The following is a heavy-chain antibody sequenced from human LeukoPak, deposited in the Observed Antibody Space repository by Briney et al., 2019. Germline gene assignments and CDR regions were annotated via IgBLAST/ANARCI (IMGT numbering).Heavy chain of an antibody. V-gene: IGHV3-20*04. D-gene: IGHD5-12*01. J-gene: IGHJ6*03. CDR2: IYWNGGST. CDR3: ARVATIHNYYYYYMDV. CDR1: GFTFDDYG. Sequence: PGWSLRLSCAASGFTFDDYGMSWVRQAPGKGLEGVSGIYWNGGSTGYADSVKGRFTISRDNAKNSLYLQMNSLRAEDTALYYCARVATIHNYYYYYMDVWGKGTTVTVSS.